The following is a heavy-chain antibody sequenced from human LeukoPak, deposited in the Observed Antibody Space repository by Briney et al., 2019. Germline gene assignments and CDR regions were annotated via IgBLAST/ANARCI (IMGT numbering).Heavy chain of an antibody. CDR3: ARDPADSTTGGFDY. CDR1: GYTFTSYG. D-gene: IGHD3-16*01. Sequence: ASVKVSCKASGYTFTSYGISWVRQAPGQGLEWMGWISAYNGNTNYAQKLQGRVTMTTDTSTSTAYMELRSLRSDDTAVYYCARDPADSTTGGFDYWGQGTLVTVSS. J-gene: IGHJ4*02. CDR2: ISAYNGNT. V-gene: IGHV1-18*01.